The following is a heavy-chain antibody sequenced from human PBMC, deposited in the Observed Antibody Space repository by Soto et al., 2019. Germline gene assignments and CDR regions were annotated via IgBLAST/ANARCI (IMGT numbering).Heavy chain of an antibody. CDR1: GFTFSRYW. J-gene: IGHJ4*02. Sequence: LRLSCAASGFTFSRYWMSWVRQAPGKGLEWVANIKEDGSEKNYVASMKGRFTISRDNAKNSLYLQMNSLRAEDTAVYYCARDLSGSDDCWGQGTLVTVSS. D-gene: IGHD3-9*01. CDR2: IKEDGSEK. V-gene: IGHV3-7*01. CDR3: ARDLSGSDDC.